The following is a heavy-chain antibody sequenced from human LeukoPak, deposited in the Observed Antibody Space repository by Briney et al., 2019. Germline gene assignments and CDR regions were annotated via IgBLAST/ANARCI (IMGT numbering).Heavy chain of an antibody. V-gene: IGHV3-7*01. Sequence: PGGSLRLSCAASGFTFSSYWMSWVRQAPGKGLEWVANIKQDGSEKYYVDSVKGRFTISRDNAKNSLYLQMNSLRAEDTAVYYCARDRGSGWAHHSSVFDYWGQGTLVTVSS. D-gene: IGHD6-19*01. CDR3: ARDRGSGWAHHSSVFDY. CDR1: GFTFSSYW. CDR2: IKQDGSEK. J-gene: IGHJ4*02.